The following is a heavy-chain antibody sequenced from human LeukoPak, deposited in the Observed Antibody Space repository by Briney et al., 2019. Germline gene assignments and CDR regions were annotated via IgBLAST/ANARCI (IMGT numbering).Heavy chain of an antibody. J-gene: IGHJ4*02. CDR1: GGSISSSSYY. CDR3: ARDSCSSTSCYSYFDY. V-gene: IGHV4-39*07. D-gene: IGHD2-2*01. Sequence: PSETLSLTCTVSGGSISSSSYYWGWIRQPPGKGLEWIGSIYYSGSTYYNPSLKSRVTISVDTSKNQFSLKLSSVTAADTAVYYCARDSCSSTSCYSYFDYWGQGTLVTVSS. CDR2: IYYSGST.